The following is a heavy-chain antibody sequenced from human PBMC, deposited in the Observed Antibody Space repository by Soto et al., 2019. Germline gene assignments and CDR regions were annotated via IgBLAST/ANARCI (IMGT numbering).Heavy chain of an antibody. CDR3: ARDIRNFRYYYYAMDV. D-gene: IGHD2-15*01. J-gene: IGHJ6*02. CDR2: IYPGGADT. V-gene: IGHV5-51*01. CDR1: GYTFTDYW. Sequence: VESLKISCKGSGYTFTDYWIGWVRQLPGKGLEWMGIIYPGGADTRYSPSFQGHVTISVDKSTSPAYLQWNTLKASDTAMYYCARDIRNFRYYYYAMDVWGQGTTVTVSS.